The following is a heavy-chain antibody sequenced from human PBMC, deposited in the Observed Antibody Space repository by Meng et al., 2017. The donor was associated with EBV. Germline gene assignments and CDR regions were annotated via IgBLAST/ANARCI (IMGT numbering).Heavy chain of an antibody. Sequence: QLHAVESAAVVQKPGSSGKVSCKTSGGPFRYYAISGVRQAPGQGLEWLGGFLPRLGAPNYAQKFHGRVKITADESTSTHYMDLSSLRSEDTAIYYCASESGRGYTPDYWGQGTLVTVSS. CDR3: ASESGRGYTPDY. V-gene: IGHV1-69*01. D-gene: IGHD3-10*01. CDR2: FLPRLGAP. J-gene: IGHJ4*02. CDR1: GGPFRYYA.